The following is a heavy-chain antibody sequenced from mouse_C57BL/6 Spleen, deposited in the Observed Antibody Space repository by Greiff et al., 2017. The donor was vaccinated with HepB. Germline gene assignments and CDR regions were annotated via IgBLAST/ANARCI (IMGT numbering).Heavy chain of an antibody. V-gene: IGHV2-9-1*01. J-gene: IGHJ4*01. Sequence: QVQLQQSGPGLVAPSQSLSITCTVSGFSLTSYAISWVRQPPGKGLEWLGVIWTGGGTNYNSALKSRLSTSKDNSKSQVFLKMNSLQTDDKATYYCARIYYGSSYAMDYWGQGTSVTVSS. CDR3: ARIYYGSSYAMDY. CDR1: GFSLTSYA. CDR2: IWTGGGT. D-gene: IGHD1-1*01.